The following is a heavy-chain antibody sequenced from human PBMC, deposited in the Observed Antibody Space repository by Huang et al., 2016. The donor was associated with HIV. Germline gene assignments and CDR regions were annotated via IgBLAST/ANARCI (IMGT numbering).Heavy chain of an antibody. D-gene: IGHD2-21*01. CDR1: GYSCTTYA. CDR3: AREFVIFGAPLWPAY. V-gene: IGHV1-3*01. Sequence: QVQLVQSGAEVKKPGASLKVSCKASGYSCTTYALNWVRQAPGHRLEWMGWINPGNGNTNYSQKFQGRVTITRDPSASTVYMEVSSLTFEDTAVYYCAREFVIFGAPLWPAYWGQGTLISVSS. CDR2: INPGNGNT. J-gene: IGHJ4*02.